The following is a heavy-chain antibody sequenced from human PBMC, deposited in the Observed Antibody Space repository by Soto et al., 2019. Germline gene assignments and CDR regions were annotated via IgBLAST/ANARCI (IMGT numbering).Heavy chain of an antibody. D-gene: IGHD3-22*01. CDR3: ARGYYDSSGLINDAFDI. V-gene: IGHV6-1*01. J-gene: IGHJ3*02. CDR1: GDSVSSNSAA. CDR2: TYYRSKWYN. Sequence: SQTLSLTCAISGDSVSSNSAAWNWIRQSPSRGLEWLGRTYYRSKWYNDYAVSVKSRITINPDTSKNQFSLQPNSVTPEDTAVYYCARGYYDSSGLINDAFDIWGQGTMVTVSS.